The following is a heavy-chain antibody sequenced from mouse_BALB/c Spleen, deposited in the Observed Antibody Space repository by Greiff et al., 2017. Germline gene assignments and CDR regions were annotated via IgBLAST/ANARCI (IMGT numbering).Heavy chain of an antibody. CDR1: GYTFTSYT. J-gene: IGHJ2*01. CDR2: INPSSGYT. D-gene: IGHD4-1*01. Sequence: QVQLQQSGAELARPGASVKMSCKASGYTFTSYTMHWVKQRPGQGLEWIGYINPSSGYTNYNQKSKDKATLTADKSSSTAYMQLSSLTSEDSAVYYCARGPGTAYFDYWGQGTTLTVSS. CDR3: ARGPGTAYFDY. V-gene: IGHV1-4*01.